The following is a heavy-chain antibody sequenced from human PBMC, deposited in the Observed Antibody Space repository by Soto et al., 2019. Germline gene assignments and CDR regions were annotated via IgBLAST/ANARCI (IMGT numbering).Heavy chain of an antibody. CDR2: INRDGSEK. CDR1: GFTFSAYW. J-gene: IGHJ6*04. V-gene: IGHV3-7*01. Sequence: GGSLRLSCAVSGFTFSAYWITWVRQAPGKELEWVANINRDGSEKYYVDSVKGRVTISRDNSKNSVYLQMDSLRAEDTAVYYCARGGYSSSWYWALWGTGTTVTVSS. D-gene: IGHD6-13*01. CDR3: ARGGYSSSWYWAL.